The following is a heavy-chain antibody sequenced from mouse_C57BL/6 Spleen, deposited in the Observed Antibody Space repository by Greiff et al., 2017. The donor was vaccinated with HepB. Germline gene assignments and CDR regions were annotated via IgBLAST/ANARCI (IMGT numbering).Heavy chain of an antibody. CDR3: ARSSSNYGGNAMDY. J-gene: IGHJ4*01. D-gene: IGHD2-5*01. CDR2: IYPSDSET. Sequence: QVQLQQPGAELVRPGSSVKLSCKASGYTFTSYWMDWVKQRPGQGLEWIGNIYPSDSETHYNQKFKDKATLTVDKSSSTAYMQLISLTSEDSAVYYCARSSSNYGGNAMDYWGQGTSVTVSS. V-gene: IGHV1-61*01. CDR1: GYTFTSYW.